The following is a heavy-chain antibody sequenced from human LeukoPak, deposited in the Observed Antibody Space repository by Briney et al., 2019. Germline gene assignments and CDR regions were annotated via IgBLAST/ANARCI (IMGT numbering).Heavy chain of an antibody. D-gene: IGHD3-10*01. CDR3: ASYKGKDAFDI. CDR1: GGSFSSGSYY. CDR2: IYTSGST. J-gene: IGHJ3*02. V-gene: IGHV4-61*02. Sequence: SQTLSPTCTVSGGSFSSGSYYWSWLRQPAGKGLEWIGRIYTSGSTNYNPSLKSRVTISVDTSKNQFSLKLSSVTAADTAVYYCASYKGKDAFDIWGQGTMVTVSS.